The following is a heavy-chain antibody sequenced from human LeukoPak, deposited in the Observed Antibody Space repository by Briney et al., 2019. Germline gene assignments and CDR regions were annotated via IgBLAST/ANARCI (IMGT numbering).Heavy chain of an antibody. J-gene: IGHJ4*02. Sequence: GGSLRLSCAASGFTFDDYGMSWVRQAPGKGLEWVPGINWNGGSTGYADSVKGRFTISRDNAKNSLYLQMNSLRAEDTALYYCARPVEGYYFDYWGQGTLVTVSS. V-gene: IGHV3-20*04. CDR3: ARPVEGYYFDY. CDR2: INWNGGST. CDR1: GFTFDDYG.